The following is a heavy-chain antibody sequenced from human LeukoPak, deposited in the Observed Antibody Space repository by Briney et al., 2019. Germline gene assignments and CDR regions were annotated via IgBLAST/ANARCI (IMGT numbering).Heavy chain of an antibody. CDR1: GFTFSSYP. CDR2: ISFDGNDE. J-gene: IGHJ6*03. V-gene: IGHV3-30*01. CDR3: ARASAKTYFYNSRGFSYDMDV. Sequence: GGSLRLSCAASGFTFSSYPMHWVRQAPGKGLEWVAVISFDGNDEYYEDSVKGRFTISRDNSKNTLYLQMNSLRPEDTAVYYCARASAKTYFYNSRGFSYDMDVWGKGTTATVSS. D-gene: IGHD3-22*01.